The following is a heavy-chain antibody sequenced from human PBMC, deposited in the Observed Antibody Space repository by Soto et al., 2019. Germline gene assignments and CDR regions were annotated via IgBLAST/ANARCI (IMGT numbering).Heavy chain of an antibody. V-gene: IGHV4-39*01. CDR2: IYYSGST. CDR1: GGSISSSSYY. J-gene: IGHJ4*02. CDR3: ARHTPAISISDH. D-gene: IGHD2-15*01. Sequence: QLQLQESGPALVKPSETLSLTCTVSGGSISSSSYYWGWIRQPPGMGLEWIGSIYYSGSTYYNPSLKSRVTISVDTSKNQFSLKLSSVTAADTAVYYCARHTPAISISDHWGQGTLVTVSS.